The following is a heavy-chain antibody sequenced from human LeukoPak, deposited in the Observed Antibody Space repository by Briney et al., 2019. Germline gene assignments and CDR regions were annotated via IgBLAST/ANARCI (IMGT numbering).Heavy chain of an antibody. Sequence: GGSLRLSCAASGFTFSSYSMNWVRQAPGKGLEWVSSISSSSSYIYYADSVKGRFTISRDNAKNSLYLQMNSLRAEDTAVYYCAISSYCSSTSCNARYYYYGMDVWGQGTTVTVSS. V-gene: IGHV3-21*04. D-gene: IGHD2-2*01. J-gene: IGHJ6*02. CDR1: GFTFSSYS. CDR2: ISSSSSYI. CDR3: AISSYCSSTSCNARYYYYGMDV.